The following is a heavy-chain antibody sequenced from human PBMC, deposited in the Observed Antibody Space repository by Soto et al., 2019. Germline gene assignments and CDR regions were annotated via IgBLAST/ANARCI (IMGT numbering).Heavy chain of an antibody. J-gene: IGHJ6*02. V-gene: IGHV3-48*03. CDR1: GLSFSNTE. CDR3: ASVSLRFAYGIDV. CDR2: ISRSGSVI. D-gene: IGHD3-3*01. Sequence: EGQLVESGGGLVQPGGSLRLSCAASGLSFSNTEMHWVRQAPGKGLEWVSYISRSGSVIYYADSVKGRFTISRDNAKNLLYLQMNSLRAEDTAVYFCASVSLRFAYGIDVWGQGTTVTVSS.